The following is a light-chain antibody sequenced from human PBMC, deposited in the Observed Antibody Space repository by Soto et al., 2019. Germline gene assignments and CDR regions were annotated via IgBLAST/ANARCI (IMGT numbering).Light chain of an antibody. V-gene: IGKV3-11*01. CDR3: QQRSNWPRT. CDR2: DAS. Sequence: EIVLTQSPATLSLSPGERATLSCRASQSVSSYLAWYQQKPGQAPSLLIYDASNRATVIPARFSGSGSGTDFTLTISSLEPEDFAVYYCQQRSNWPRTFGQGTKLEIK. J-gene: IGKJ2*01. CDR1: QSVSSY.